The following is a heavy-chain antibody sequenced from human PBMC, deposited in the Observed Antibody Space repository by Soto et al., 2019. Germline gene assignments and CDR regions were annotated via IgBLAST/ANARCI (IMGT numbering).Heavy chain of an antibody. Sequence: PGGSLRLSCAVSGFNFSSYGMHWVRQAPGKGLEWVAVISYDGSHKASADSVKGRFAISRDNSKNTLYLQMNSLRAEDTAVYFCARGFDLQYGMDVWGQGTTVTVSS. CDR3: ARGFDLQYGMDV. CDR1: GFNFSSYG. CDR2: ISYDGSHK. V-gene: IGHV3-30*03. D-gene: IGHD3-10*01. J-gene: IGHJ6*02.